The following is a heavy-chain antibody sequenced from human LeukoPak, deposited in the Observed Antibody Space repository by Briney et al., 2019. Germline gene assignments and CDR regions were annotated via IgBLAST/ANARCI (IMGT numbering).Heavy chain of an antibody. J-gene: IGHJ4*02. V-gene: IGHV1-2*02. CDR3: ARGNYGDYVDFDY. CDR2: INPNSGGT. CDR1: GCTFTGYY. Sequence: ASVKVSCKASGCTFTGYYMHWVRQAPGQGLEWMGWINPNSGGTNYAQTFQGRVTMTRDTSISTAYMELSRLRSDDTAVYYCARGNYGDYVDFDYWGQGTLVTVSS. D-gene: IGHD4-17*01.